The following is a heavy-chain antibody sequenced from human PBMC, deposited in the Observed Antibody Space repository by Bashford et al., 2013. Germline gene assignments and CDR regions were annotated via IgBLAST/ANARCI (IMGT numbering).Heavy chain of an antibody. Sequence: VASVKVSCKASGYTFTSYYMHWVRQAPGQGLEWMGIINPSGGSTSYAQKLQGRVTMTRDTSTSTVYMELSSLRSEDTAVYYCARDSGLRLKVAREAVFYGLDVWGQGTVVTVSS. CDR1: GYTFTSYY. J-gene: IGHJ6*02. D-gene: IGHD5-12*01. CDR3: ARDSGLRLKVAREAVFYGLDV. V-gene: IGHV1-46*04. CDR2: INPSGGST.